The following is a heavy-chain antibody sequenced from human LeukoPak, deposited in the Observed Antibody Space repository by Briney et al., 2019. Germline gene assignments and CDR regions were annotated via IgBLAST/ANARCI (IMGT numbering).Heavy chain of an antibody. V-gene: IGHV4-61*02. J-gene: IGHJ5*01. Sequence: SQTLSLXCTVSGGSISSGSHYWRWIRQPAGKGLEWIGLIYTSGTTKTNPSLESRVTISLDTSKNQFSLKLGSVTAADTAVYYCAREFESWGQGTLVTVSS. CDR1: GGSISSGSHY. CDR3: AREFES. CDR2: IYTSGTT.